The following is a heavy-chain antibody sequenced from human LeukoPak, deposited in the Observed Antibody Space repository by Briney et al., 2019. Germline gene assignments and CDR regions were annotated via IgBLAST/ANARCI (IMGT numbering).Heavy chain of an antibody. D-gene: IGHD3-10*01. CDR1: GFTFSTYW. CDR3: ARDGTPMVRVSFDF. J-gene: IGHJ4*02. CDR2: IKEDGSEK. Sequence: VGSLRLSCTASGFTFSTYWMSWVRQAPGKGLEWVAIIKEDGSEKYYVDSVKGRFTISRDNAKNSLYLQMNSLRAEDTAVYYCARDGTPMVRVSFDFWGQGTLVTVSS. V-gene: IGHV3-7*03.